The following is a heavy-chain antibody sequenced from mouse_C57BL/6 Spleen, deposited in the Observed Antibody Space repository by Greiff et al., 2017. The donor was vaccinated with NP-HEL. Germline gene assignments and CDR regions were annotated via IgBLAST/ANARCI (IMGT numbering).Heavy chain of an antibody. J-gene: IGHJ4*01. D-gene: IGHD1-1*01. CDR2: IWRGGST. CDR3: ASLTTVVATEFLDAMDY. Sequence: VHLVESGPGLVQPSQSLSITCTVSGFSLTSYGVHWVRQSPGKGLEWLGVIWRGGSTDYNAAFMSRLSITKDNSKSQVFFKMNSLQADDTAIYYCASLTTVVATEFLDAMDYWGQGTSVTVSS. V-gene: IGHV2-5*01. CDR1: GFSLTSYG.